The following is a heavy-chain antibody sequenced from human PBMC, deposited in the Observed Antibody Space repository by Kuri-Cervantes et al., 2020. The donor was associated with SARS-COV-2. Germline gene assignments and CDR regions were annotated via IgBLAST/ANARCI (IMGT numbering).Heavy chain of an antibody. CDR1: GFTFSSYW. Sequence: GESLKISCAASGFTFSSYWMHWVRQAPGKGLVWVSRINSDGSSTSYADSVKGRFTISRDNSQNKLYLQMRSLRPEDTAMYYCAKDGAGAHDFWGQGTLVTVSS. CDR2: INSDGSST. D-gene: IGHD4/OR15-4a*01. CDR3: AKDGAGAHDF. V-gene: IGHV3-74*01. J-gene: IGHJ4*02.